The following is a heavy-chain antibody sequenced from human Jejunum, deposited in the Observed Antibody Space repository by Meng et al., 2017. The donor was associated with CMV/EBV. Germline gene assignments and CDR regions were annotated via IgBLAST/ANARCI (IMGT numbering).Heavy chain of an antibody. CDR3: ARGQYYQYYYGLDV. CDR2: IDPKSGVT. J-gene: IGHJ6*02. Sequence: GYNFNEFNIHWIRQAPGQGLDWMGWIDPKSGVTHFPQKFQGRLTMTRDTSISTVYMELSGLTFDDTAVYYCARGQYYQYYYGLDVWGLGTTVTVSS. CDR1: GYNFNEFN. D-gene: IGHD3-16*01. V-gene: IGHV1-2*02.